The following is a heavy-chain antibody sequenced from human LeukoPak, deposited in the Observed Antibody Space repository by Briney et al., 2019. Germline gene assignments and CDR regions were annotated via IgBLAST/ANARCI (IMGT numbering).Heavy chain of an antibody. CDR1: GGTFSSYA. CDR2: IIPILGIA. CDR3: AAQIYGGAFDI. J-gene: IGHJ3*02. V-gene: IGHV1-69*04. D-gene: IGHD4-23*01. Sequence: GSSVKVSCKASGGTFSSYAISWVRQAPGQGLEWMGRIIPILGIANYAQKFQGRVTITADKSTGTAYMELSSLRSEDTAVYYCAAQIYGGAFDIWGQGTMVTVSS.